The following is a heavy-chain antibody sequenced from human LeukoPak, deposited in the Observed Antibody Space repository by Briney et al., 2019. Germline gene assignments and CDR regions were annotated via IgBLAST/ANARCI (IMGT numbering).Heavy chain of an antibody. D-gene: IGHD3-3*01. CDR3: ARDPSYYDFWSGKGYMDV. CDR2: TYYRSKWYN. CDR1: GDSVSSNSAA. J-gene: IGHJ6*03. V-gene: IGHV6-1*01. Sequence: SQTLSLTCAISGDSVSSNSAAWNWIRQSPSRGLEWLGRTYYRSKWYNDYAVSVKSRITINPDTPKNQFSLQLNSVTPEDTAVYYCARDPSYYDFWSGKGYMDVWGKGTTVTVSS.